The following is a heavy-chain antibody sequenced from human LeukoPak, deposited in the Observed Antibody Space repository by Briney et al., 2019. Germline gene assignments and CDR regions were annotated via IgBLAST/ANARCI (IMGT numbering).Heavy chain of an antibody. V-gene: IGHV3-64D*06. D-gene: IGHD1-26*01. Sequence: GGSLRLSCSASGFTFNSYAMHWVRQAPGKGLEYISGITSNGGSTYHADSVKGRFTISRDNSKNTLYFQMCSLRAEDTAVYYCVKVSATVGATYFDYWGQGTLVTVSS. J-gene: IGHJ4*02. CDR1: GFTFNSYA. CDR2: ITSNGGST. CDR3: VKVSATVGATYFDY.